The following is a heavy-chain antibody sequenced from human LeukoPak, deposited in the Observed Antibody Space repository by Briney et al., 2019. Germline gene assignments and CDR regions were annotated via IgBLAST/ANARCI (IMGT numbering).Heavy chain of an antibody. CDR1: GYTFTGYY. V-gene: IGHV1-2*02. J-gene: IGHJ4*02. CDR3: ARGRAGDYFDY. Sequence: ASVKVSCKASGYTFTGYYMHWVRQAPGQGLEWMGWINPNSGGTSNVQRFHGRATMTRDTSISTAYMELSRLRSDDTAVYYCARGRAGDYFDYWGQGTLVTVSS. CDR2: INPNSGGT.